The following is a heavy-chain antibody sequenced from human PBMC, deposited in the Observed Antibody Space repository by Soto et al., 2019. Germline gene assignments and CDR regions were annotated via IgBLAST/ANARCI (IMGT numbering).Heavy chain of an antibody. V-gene: IGHV3-33*01. J-gene: IGHJ6*02. D-gene: IGHD4-17*01. CDR2: IWYDGSNK. CDR3: ARAVKGSYYYYGMDV. Sequence: QSGGSLRLSCAASGFTFSSYGMHWVRQAPGKGLEWVAVIWYDGSNKYYADSVKGRFTISRDNSKNTLYLQMNSLRAEDTAVYYCARAVKGSYYYYGMDVWGQGTTVTVSS. CDR1: GFTFSSYG.